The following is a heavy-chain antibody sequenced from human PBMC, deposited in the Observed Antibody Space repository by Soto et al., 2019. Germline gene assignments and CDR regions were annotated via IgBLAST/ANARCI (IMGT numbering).Heavy chain of an antibody. V-gene: IGHV4-31*03. CDR3: ARDFSNTYFDY. CDR1: GGSISSGGYY. Sequence: QVQLQESGPGLVKPSQTLSLTCTVSGGSISSGGYYWSWIRQHPGKGLEWIGYIYYSGNTYYNPSLKSRVTISVDTSKDQFSLKLSSVTAADTAVYYCARDFSNTYFDYWGQGTLVTVSS. D-gene: IGHD3-3*01. J-gene: IGHJ4*02. CDR2: IYYSGNT.